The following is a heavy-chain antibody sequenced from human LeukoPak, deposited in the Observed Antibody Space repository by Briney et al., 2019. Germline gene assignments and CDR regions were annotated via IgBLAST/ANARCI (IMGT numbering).Heavy chain of an antibody. J-gene: IGHJ4*02. CDR1: GFTFSDHF. D-gene: IGHD6-19*01. V-gene: IGHV3-72*01. Sequence: GGSLRLSCAVSGFTFSDHFLDWVRQAPGKGLEWVGRSRNKAKSYTTEYAASVKGRFTISRDGSKNSLYLQMNSLETEDTAVYYCVRVGSVSGSDYLDYWGQGTLVTVSS. CDR3: VRVGSVSGSDYLDY. CDR2: SRNKAKSYTT.